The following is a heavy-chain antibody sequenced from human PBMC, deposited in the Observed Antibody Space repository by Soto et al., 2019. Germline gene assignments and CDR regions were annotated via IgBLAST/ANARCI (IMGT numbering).Heavy chain of an antibody. D-gene: IGHD3-22*01. J-gene: IGHJ4*02. CDR3: AKQLTYYYDSSGYYFGY. V-gene: IGHV3-30*18. CDR1: GFTFSSYG. CDR2: ISYDGSNK. Sequence: GGSLRLSCAASGFTFSSYGMHWVRQAPGKGLEWVAVISYDGSNKYYADSVKGRFTISRDNSKNTLYLQMNSLRAEDTAVYYCAKQLTYYYDSSGYYFGYWGQGTLVTAPQ.